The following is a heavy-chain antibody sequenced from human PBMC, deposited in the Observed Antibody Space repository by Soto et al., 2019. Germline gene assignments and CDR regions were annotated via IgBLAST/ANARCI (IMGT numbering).Heavy chain of an antibody. CDR1: GGSISSGGYY. D-gene: IGHD5-12*01. V-gene: IGHV4-31*03. Sequence: PSESLSLTCTVSGGSISSGGYYWSWIRQHPGKGLEWLGYIYYSRSTYYNPSLKSRVTISVDTSKNQFSLKLSSVTAADTAVYYCARVPGSGYGRDYWGQGTLVTVSP. CDR2: IYYSRST. J-gene: IGHJ4*02. CDR3: ARVPGSGYGRDY.